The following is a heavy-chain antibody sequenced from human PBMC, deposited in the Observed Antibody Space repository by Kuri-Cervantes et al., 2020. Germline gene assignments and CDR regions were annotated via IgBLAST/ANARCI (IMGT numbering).Heavy chain of an antibody. V-gene: IGHV1-8*02. CDR1: GYTFTSYD. CDR3: ARVTASWGSDYYYYMDV. Sequence: ASVKVSCKASGYTFTSYDINWVRQAAGQGLEWMGWMNPNSGNTGYAQKFQGRVTMTRSTSISTAYMELSSLRSEDTAVYYCARVTASWGSDYYYYMDVWGKGTTVTVSS. D-gene: IGHD2-21*02. CDR2: MNPNSGNT. J-gene: IGHJ6*03.